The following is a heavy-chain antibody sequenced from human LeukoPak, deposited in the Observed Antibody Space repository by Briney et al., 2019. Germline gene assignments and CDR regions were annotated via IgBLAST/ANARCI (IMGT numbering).Heavy chain of an antibody. Sequence: ASVKVSCKASGYTFTSYDINWVRQATGQGLEWMGWMNPNSGNTGYAQKFQGRVTMTRNTSISTAYMELSSLRSEDTAVYYCARDYRLRFLEWSPSDWGQGTLVTVSS. V-gene: IGHV1-8*01. CDR3: ARDYRLRFLEWSPSD. CDR1: GYTFTSYD. D-gene: IGHD3-3*01. J-gene: IGHJ4*02. CDR2: MNPNSGNT.